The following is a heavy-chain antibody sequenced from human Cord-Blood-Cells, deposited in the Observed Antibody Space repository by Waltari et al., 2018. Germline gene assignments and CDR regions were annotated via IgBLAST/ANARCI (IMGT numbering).Heavy chain of an antibody. D-gene: IGHD3-22*01. CDR2: INAGNGNT. CDR3: ARDGGYYDSSGYYY. V-gene: IGHV1-3*01. J-gene: IGHJ4*02. CDR1: GYTFTSYA. Sequence: QVQLVQSGAEVKKPGASVKVSCKASGYTFTSYAMHWVRQAPGQRLEWMGWINAGNGNTKYSQKFQGRVTITRDTSASTAYMELGSLRSEDTAVYYCARDGGYYDSSGYYYRGQGTLVTVSS.